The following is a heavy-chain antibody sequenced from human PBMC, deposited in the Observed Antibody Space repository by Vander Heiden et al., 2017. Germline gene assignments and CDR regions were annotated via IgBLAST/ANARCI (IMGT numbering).Heavy chain of an antibody. CDR2: IIPIFGTA. Sequence: QVQLVQSGAEVKKPGSSVKVSCKASGGTFSSYAISWVRQAPGQGLEWMGGIIPIFGTANYEQKGQGRVTITAEEPTSTAERELRRVRSEETAVYYCAIDVDGAGRKDWFATGCQGTIVTVYS. J-gene: IGHJ5*02. CDR1: GGTFSSYA. V-gene: IGHV1-69*01. D-gene: IGHD3-10*01. CDR3: AIDVDGAGRKDWFAT.